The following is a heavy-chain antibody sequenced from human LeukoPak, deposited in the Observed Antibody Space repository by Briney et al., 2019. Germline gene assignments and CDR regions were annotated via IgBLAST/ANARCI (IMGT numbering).Heavy chain of an antibody. Sequence: SETLSLTCTVSGGSISSYYWSWIRQPAGKGLEWIGRICTSGSTNYNPSLKSRVTMSVDTSKNQFSLKLSSVTAADTAVYYCARDYYYDSSVAAFDIWGQGTMVTVSS. CDR3: ARDYYYDSSVAAFDI. V-gene: IGHV4-4*07. CDR2: ICTSGST. CDR1: GGSISSYY. J-gene: IGHJ3*02. D-gene: IGHD3-22*01.